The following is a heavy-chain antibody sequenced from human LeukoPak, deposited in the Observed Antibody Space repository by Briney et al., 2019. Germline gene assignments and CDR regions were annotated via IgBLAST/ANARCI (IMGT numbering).Heavy chain of an antibody. D-gene: IGHD3-10*02. CDR3: ARTLCCLDS. CDR2: ISFTSNTI. J-gene: IGHJ4*02. CDR1: GFTFSTYE. Sequence: GGSLRLSCAASGFTFSTYEMNWVRQAPGKGLEWISYISFTSNTIYYADSVKGRFTISRDNAKNSLYLHMNSLRAEDTAVYYCARTLCCLDSWGQGTLVTVSS. V-gene: IGHV3-48*03.